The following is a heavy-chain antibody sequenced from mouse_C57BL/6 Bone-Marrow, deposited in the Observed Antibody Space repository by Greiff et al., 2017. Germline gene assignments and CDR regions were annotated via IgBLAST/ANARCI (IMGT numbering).Heavy chain of an antibody. CDR1: GFNIKDDY. CDR2: IDPENGDT. D-gene: IGHD2-3*01. V-gene: IGHV14-4*01. CDR3: TTEGWLLPWYFDV. Sequence: EVMLVESGAELVRPGASVKLSCTASGFNIKDDYMHWVKQRPEQGLEWIGWIDPENGDTEYASKFQGKATITADTSSNTAYLQLSSLTSEETAVYYCTTEGWLLPWYFDVWGTGTTVTVSS. J-gene: IGHJ1*03.